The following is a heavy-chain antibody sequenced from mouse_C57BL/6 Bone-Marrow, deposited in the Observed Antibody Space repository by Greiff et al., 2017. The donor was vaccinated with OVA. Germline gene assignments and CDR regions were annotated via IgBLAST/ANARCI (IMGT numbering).Heavy chain of an antibody. CDR1: GYTFTSYW. Sequence: QVQLKQPGAELVMPGASVKLSCKASGYTFTSYWMHWVKQRPGQGLEWIGELDPSDSYTNYNQKFKGKSTLTVDKSSSTAYMQLSSLTSEDSAVYYCARRAAQATGAMDYWGQGTSVTVSS. V-gene: IGHV1-69*01. J-gene: IGHJ4*01. CDR3: ARRAAQATGAMDY. D-gene: IGHD3-2*02. CDR2: LDPSDSYT.